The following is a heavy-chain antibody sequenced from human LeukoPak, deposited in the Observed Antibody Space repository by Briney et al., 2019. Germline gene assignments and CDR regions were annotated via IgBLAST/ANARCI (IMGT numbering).Heavy chain of an antibody. CDR3: ARRAFGPRWQFLYEKRYYFDQ. CDR2: INYTGSG. J-gene: IGHJ4*02. D-gene: IGHD2/OR15-2a*01. V-gene: IGHV4-34*01. Sequence: PSETLSLTCGVYGGSFSGYYWTWIRQPSGKGLEWIGEINYTGSGNYNPSLQSRVIMSVDTSKSQISLKLTSVTAADTAVYYCARRAFGPRWQFLYEKRYYFDQWAQGTLVTVSS. CDR1: GGSFSGYY.